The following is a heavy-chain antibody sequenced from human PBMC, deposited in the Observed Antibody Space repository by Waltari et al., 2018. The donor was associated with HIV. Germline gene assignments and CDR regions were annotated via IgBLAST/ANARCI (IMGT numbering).Heavy chain of an antibody. Sequence: EVTLVESGGAFVHPGGSPRISSTDTSPPVSTLSTHRVPQAPGTGLEWLSVIFSGGITYYAESVKHRVTISRDDSKNTLFLQMNSLRAEDTAVYYCASEGNYYATSGVYAGDHWGQGTLVTVSS. CDR2: IFSGGIT. CDR3: ASEGNYYATSGVYAGDH. J-gene: IGHJ4*02. V-gene: IGHV3-66*01. D-gene: IGHD3-22*01. CDR1: SPPVSTLS.